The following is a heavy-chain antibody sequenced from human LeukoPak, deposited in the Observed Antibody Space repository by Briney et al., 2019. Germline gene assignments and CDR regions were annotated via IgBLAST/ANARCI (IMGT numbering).Heavy chain of an antibody. Sequence: GRSLRLSCAASGFTFSSYAMHWVRQAPGKGLEWVAVISYDGSNKYYADSVKGRFTISRGNSKNTLYLQMNSLRAEDTAVYYCARSYSGIYSFFDYWGQGTLVTVSS. V-gene: IGHV3-30-3*01. CDR1: GFTFSSYA. CDR3: ARSYSGIYSFFDY. J-gene: IGHJ4*02. D-gene: IGHD1-26*01. CDR2: ISYDGSNK.